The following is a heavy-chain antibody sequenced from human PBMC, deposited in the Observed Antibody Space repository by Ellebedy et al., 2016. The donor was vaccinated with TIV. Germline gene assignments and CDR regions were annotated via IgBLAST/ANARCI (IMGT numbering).Heavy chain of an antibody. J-gene: IGHJ3*02. CDR3: ARDPGTPQRVSTAYDAFDI. D-gene: IGHD1-7*01. CDR2: INPSGGST. CDR1: GYTFTSYY. Sequence: ASVKVSCXASGYTFTSYYMHWVRQAPGQGLEWMGIINPSGGSTSYAQKFQGRVTMTRDTSTSTVYMELSSLRSEDTAVYYCARDPGTPQRVSTAYDAFDIWGQGTMVTVSS. V-gene: IGHV1-46*01.